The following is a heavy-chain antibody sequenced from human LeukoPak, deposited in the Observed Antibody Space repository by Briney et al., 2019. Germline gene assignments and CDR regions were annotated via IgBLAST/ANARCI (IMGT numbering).Heavy chain of an antibody. Sequence: GGSLRLSCAASGFTFSSYAMHWVRQAPGKGLEWVAVISYDGSNKYYADSVKGRFTISRDNSKNTLHLQMNSLRAEDTAVYYCASTASTGGYWGQGTLVTVSS. V-gene: IGHV3-30-3*01. D-gene: IGHD5-18*01. CDR1: GFTFSSYA. CDR3: ASTASTGGY. CDR2: ISYDGSNK. J-gene: IGHJ4*02.